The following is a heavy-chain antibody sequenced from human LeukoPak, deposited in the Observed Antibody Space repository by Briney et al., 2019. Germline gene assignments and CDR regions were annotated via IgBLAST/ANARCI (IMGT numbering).Heavy chain of an antibody. J-gene: IGHJ4*02. V-gene: IGHV3-48*04. D-gene: IGHD4/OR15-4a*01. CDR1: GFTFSSYA. Sequence: GGSLRLSCAASGFTFSSYAMSWVRQAPGKGLEWVSYISSSSSTIYYADSVKDRFTISRDNAKNSLYLQMNSLRAEDTAVYYCARSVLTIDVFFDYWGQGTLVTVSS. CDR3: ARSVLTIDVFFDY. CDR2: ISSSSSTI.